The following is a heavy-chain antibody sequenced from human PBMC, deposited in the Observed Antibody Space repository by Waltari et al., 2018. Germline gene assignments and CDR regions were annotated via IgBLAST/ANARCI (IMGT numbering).Heavy chain of an antibody. CDR2: IYYSGST. Sequence: QVQLQESGPGLVKPSETLSLTCTVSGGSISSYYWSWIRQPPGKGLEWIGYIYYSGSTNYNPSLTRRVTISVDTAKNQFSLKLSSVTAADTAVYYCARGGDYYGSGSYYYYYYGMDVWGQGTTVTVSS. CDR3: ARGGDYYGSGSYYYYYYGMDV. V-gene: IGHV4-59*01. J-gene: IGHJ6*02. CDR1: GGSISSYY. D-gene: IGHD3-10*01.